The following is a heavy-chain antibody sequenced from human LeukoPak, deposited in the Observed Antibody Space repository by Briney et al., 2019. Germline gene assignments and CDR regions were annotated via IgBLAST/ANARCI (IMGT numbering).Heavy chain of an antibody. CDR3: ARTATYYYDSSGYLFDY. J-gene: IGHJ4*02. CDR2: IDWDDDK. Sequence: SGPTLVNPTQTLTLTCTFSGFSLSTSGVCVSWIRQPPGKALEWLALIDWDDDKYYSTSLKTRLTISKDTSKNQVVLTMTNMDPVDTATYYCARTATYYYDSSGYLFDYWGQGTLVTVSS. D-gene: IGHD3-22*01. V-gene: IGHV2-70*01. CDR1: GFSLSTSGVC.